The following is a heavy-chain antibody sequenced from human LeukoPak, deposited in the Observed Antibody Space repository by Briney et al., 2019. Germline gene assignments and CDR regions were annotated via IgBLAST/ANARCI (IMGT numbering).Heavy chain of an antibody. V-gene: IGHV4-4*02. CDR3: ARDAAAGYSLAY. CDR1: GGSISGGKW. CDR2: ISHSGNP. D-gene: IGHD6-13*01. Sequence: PSGTLSLTCAVSGGSISGGKWWSWVRQPPGKGLEWIGEISHSGNPNYNPSLKSRLTISVDKAKNQFSQNLNSVTAADTAVYYCARDAAAGYSLAYWGQGTLVTVSS. J-gene: IGHJ4*02.